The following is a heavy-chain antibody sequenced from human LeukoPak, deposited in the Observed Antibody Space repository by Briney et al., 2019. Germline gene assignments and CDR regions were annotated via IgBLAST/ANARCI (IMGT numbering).Heavy chain of an antibody. V-gene: IGHV3-7*01. CDR1: GFTFSGYW. CDR3: TRGDSSSKIDY. J-gene: IGHJ4*02. Sequence: PGGSLRLSCAASGFTFSGYWMSWARQAPGKGLEWVANIKEDGSEKYYVDSVKGRFTISRDNAKNSLNLQMDSLRVEDTAVYYCTRGDSSSKIDYWGQGTLVTVSS. CDR2: IKEDGSEK. D-gene: IGHD6-6*01.